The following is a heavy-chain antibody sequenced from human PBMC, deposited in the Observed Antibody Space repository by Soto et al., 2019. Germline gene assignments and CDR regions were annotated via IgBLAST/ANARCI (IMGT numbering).Heavy chain of an antibody. V-gene: IGHV1-69*01. Sequence: QVQLVQSGVGVRKPGSSGKVSCRAPGATFTSYAISWVGKAPGQGLEGMGGIIPIFGTANYAQKFQGRVTITADESTSTAYMELSSLRSEDTAVYYCASARTYYYDTSSFDYWGQGTLVTVSS. CDR3: ASARTYYYDTSSFDY. D-gene: IGHD3-22*01. J-gene: IGHJ4*02. CDR2: IIPIFGTA. CDR1: GATFTSYA.